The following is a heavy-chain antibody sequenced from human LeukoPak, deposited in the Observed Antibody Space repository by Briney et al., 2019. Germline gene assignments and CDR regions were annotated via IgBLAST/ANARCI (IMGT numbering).Heavy chain of an antibody. J-gene: IGHJ4*02. CDR2: IYHSGST. CDR1: GGSISSGGYY. V-gene: IGHV4-30-2*05. CDR3: ARLGVNDY. D-gene: IGHD3-16*01. Sequence: SETLSLTCTVSGGSISSGGYYWSWIRQPPGKGLEWIGYIYHSGSTYYNPSLKSRVTISVDTSQNQFSLKITSVTAADTAVYYCARLGVNDYWGQGTLVTVSS.